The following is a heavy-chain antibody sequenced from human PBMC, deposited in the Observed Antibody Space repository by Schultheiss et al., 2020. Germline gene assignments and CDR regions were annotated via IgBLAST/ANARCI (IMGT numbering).Heavy chain of an antibody. CDR2: IYWDDDK. J-gene: IGHJ5*02. CDR3: ARILEYSSSLGWFDP. Sequence: SGPMLVKPTQTLTLTCTFSGFSLSTSGMCVSWIRQPPGKALEWLALIYWDDDKRYSPSLKNRLTISKDTSKSQVVLTMTNMDPVDTATYYCARILEYSSSLGWFDPWGRGTLVTVAS. D-gene: IGHD6-6*01. CDR1: GFSLSTSGMC. V-gene: IGHV2-5*08.